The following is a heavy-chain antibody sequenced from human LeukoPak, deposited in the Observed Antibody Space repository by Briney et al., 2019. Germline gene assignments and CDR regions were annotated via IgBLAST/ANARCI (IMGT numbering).Heavy chain of an antibody. D-gene: IGHD3-9*01. CDR2: IFGDLRT. V-gene: IGHV3-53*01. J-gene: IGHJ4*02. CDR3: VTTDYSILTGYSPH. CDR1: GFTISSNY. Sequence: GGSLRLSCTASGFTISSNYLTWVRQALGKGLEWVSFIFGDLRTYYADSVKGRFTVSRDNSKNALYLHMNGLRAEDTAVYYCVTTDYSILTGYSPHWGQGTLVTVSS.